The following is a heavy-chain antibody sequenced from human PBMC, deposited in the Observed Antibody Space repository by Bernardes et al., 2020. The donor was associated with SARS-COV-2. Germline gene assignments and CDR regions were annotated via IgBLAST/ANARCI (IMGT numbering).Heavy chain of an antibody. Sequence: GESLKISCKDSGYSFTSYWIGWVRQMPGKGLEWMGIIYPDDSDTRYSPSFQGQVTISADKSISTAYLQWSSLKASDTAMYYRARRAYGSGSYNPFDDAFDIWGQGTMVTVSS. CDR3: ARRAYGSGSYNPFDDAFDI. J-gene: IGHJ3*02. CDR1: GYSFTSYW. V-gene: IGHV5-51*01. D-gene: IGHD3-10*01. CDR2: IYPDDSDT.